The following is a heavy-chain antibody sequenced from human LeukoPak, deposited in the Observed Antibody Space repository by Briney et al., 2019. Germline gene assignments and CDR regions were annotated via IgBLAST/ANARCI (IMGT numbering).Heavy chain of an antibody. V-gene: IGHV3-23*01. J-gene: IGHJ4*02. D-gene: IGHD3-22*01. CDR1: GFSFSSHG. Sequence: GGTLRLSCAASGFSFSSHGMSWVRQAPGKGLEWVSGIIGGAGGTYYADSVKGRFTISRDNSKNTLYLQMNSLRAEDTAVYYCAKGLWYYYDSSGYVDYWGQGTLVTVSS. CDR2: IIGGAGGT. CDR3: AKGLWYYYDSSGYVDY.